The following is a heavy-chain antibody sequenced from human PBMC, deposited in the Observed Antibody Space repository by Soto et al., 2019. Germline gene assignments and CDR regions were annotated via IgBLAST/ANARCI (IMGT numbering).Heavy chain of an antibody. D-gene: IGHD3-10*01. CDR1: DGSFSGDY. V-gene: IGHV4-34*01. CDR2: INHSGNT. CDR3: ARAGFDC. Sequence: SETLSLTCAVDDGSFSGDYWSWIRQPPGKGLEWIGEINHSGNTDYNPSLKTRVTISVDTSKNQFSLKLNSVTAADADVYYCARAGFDCWGQGTLVTVSS. J-gene: IGHJ4*02.